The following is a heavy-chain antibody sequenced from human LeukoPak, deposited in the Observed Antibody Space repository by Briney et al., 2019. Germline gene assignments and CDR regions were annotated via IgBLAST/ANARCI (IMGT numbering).Heavy chain of an antibody. CDR2: INHSGST. CDR1: GGSFSGYY. D-gene: IGHD2-2*01. CDR3: ARRLGYCSSTSCYPPMPFDY. Sequence: PSETLSLTCAVYGGSFSGYYWSWIRQPPGKGLEWIGEINHSGSTNYNPSLKSRVTISVDTSKNQFSLKLSSVTAADTAVYYCARRLGYCSSTSCYPPMPFDYWAREPWSPSLQ. V-gene: IGHV4-34*01. J-gene: IGHJ4*02.